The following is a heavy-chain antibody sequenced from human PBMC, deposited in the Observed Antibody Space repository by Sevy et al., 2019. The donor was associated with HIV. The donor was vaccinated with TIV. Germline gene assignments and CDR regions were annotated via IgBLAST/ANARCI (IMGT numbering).Heavy chain of an antibody. D-gene: IGHD6-13*01. CDR3: ARDRRNGHSSSWPDAFDI. V-gene: IGHV3-21*01. Sequence: GGSLRLSCAASGFTFSSYSMNWVRQSPGKGLEWVSSISSSSSYMYYADSVKGRFTISRDNAKNSLYLQMNSLRAEDTAVYYWARDRRNGHSSSWPDAFDIWGQGTMVTVSS. J-gene: IGHJ3*02. CDR1: GFTFSSYS. CDR2: ISSSSSYM.